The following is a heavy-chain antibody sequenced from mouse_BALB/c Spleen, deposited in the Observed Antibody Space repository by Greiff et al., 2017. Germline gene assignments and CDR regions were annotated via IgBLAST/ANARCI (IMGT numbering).Heavy chain of an antibody. CDR3: ARNEGRGNSWFAY. Sequence: VHLVESGPGLVAPSQSLSITCTFSGFSLSRYSVHWVRQPPGKGLEWLGMIWGGGSTDYNSALKSRLSISKDNSKSQVFLKMNSLQTDDTAMYYCARNEGRGNSWFAYWGQGTLVTVSA. J-gene: IGHJ3*01. D-gene: IGHD2-1*01. CDR1: GFSLSRYS. V-gene: IGHV2-6-4*01. CDR2: IWGGGST.